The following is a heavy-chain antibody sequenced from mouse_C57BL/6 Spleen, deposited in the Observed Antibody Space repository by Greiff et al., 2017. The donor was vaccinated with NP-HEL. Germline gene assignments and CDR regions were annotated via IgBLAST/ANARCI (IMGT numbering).Heavy chain of an antibody. V-gene: IGHV1-80*01. J-gene: IGHJ2*01. CDR3: ARDGDAYYSTPYYFDY. CDR2: IYPGDGDT. CDR1: GYAFSSYW. D-gene: IGHD2-5*01. Sequence: QVQLQQSGAELVKPGASVKISCKASGYAFSSYWMNWVKQRPGKGLEWIGQIYPGDGDTNYNGKFKGKATLTADKSSSTAYMQLSSLTSEDSAVYFCARDGDAYYSTPYYFDYWGQGTTLTVSS.